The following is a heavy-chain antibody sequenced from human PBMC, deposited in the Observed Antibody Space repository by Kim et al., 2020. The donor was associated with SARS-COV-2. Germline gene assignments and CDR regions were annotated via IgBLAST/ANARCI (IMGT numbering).Heavy chain of an antibody. V-gene: IGHV3-48*03. CDR2: ISSSGSTI. D-gene: IGHD2-2*01. CDR1: GFTFSSYE. CDR3: ARDHVLVPAAYDI. Sequence: GGSLRLSCAASGFTFSSYEMNWVRQAPGKGLEWVSYISSSGSTIYYADSVKGRFTISRDNAKNSLYLQMNSLRAEDTAVYYCARDHVLVPAAYDIWGQGTMVTVSS. J-gene: IGHJ3*02.